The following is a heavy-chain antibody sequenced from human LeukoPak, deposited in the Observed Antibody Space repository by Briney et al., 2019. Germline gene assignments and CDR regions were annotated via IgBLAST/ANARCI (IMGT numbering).Heavy chain of an antibody. V-gene: IGHV3-23*01. D-gene: IGHD3-3*01. CDR1: GFTFSNNA. J-gene: IGHJ4*02. Sequence: GGSLRLSCAASGFTFSNNAMSWVRQAPGKGLEWVSGISDGGGYTYYADSVKGRFTISRDNSKNTLYLQVNSLRAEDTAVYYCAKEHPYYDFWSGLEYWGQGTLVTVSS. CDR3: AKEHPYYDFWSGLEY. CDR2: ISDGGGYT.